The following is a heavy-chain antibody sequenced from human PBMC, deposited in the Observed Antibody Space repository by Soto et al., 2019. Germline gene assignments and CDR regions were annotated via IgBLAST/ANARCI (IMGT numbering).Heavy chain of an antibody. CDR1: GRPFSGYY. Sequence: SDPLPLTCAVFGRPFSGYYWSWIRQPPGKGLEWIGEINHSGSTKYNPSLKSRVPISGDTSKTQYQLKLSSVAAANTAVYHWERPRKPSIAARHSGLDPWGQETWVT. CDR2: INHSGST. D-gene: IGHD6-6*01. V-gene: IGHV4-34*01. CDR3: ERPRKPSIAARHSGLDP. J-gene: IGHJ5*02.